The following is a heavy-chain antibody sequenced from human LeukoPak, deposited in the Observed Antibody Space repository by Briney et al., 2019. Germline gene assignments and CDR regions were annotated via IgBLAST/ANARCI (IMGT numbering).Heavy chain of an antibody. Sequence: GGSLRLSCAASGFTFGSYWMQWVRQTPEKGLVWVAHINNDGSNTIYADSVKGRFTISRDNSKNTLYLQMNSLRAEDTAVYYCAKGVGLYYDFWSGYYSSEYYFDYWGQGTLVTVSS. CDR3: AKGVGLYYDFWSGYYSSEYYFDY. CDR2: INNDGSNT. D-gene: IGHD3-3*01. V-gene: IGHV3-74*01. CDR1: GFTFGSYW. J-gene: IGHJ4*02.